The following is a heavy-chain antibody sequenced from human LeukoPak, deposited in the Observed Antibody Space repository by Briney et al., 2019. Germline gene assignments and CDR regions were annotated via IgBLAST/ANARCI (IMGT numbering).Heavy chain of an antibody. Sequence: ASVKVSCKASGGTFSSYAISWVRQAPGQGLEWMGWINPNSGGTNYAQKFQGRVTMTRDTSISTAYMELSRLRSDDTAVYYCASWNYYYYYMDVWGKGTTVTVSS. CDR2: INPNSGGT. V-gene: IGHV1-2*02. CDR1: GGTFSSYA. J-gene: IGHJ6*03. CDR3: ASWNYYYYYMDV. D-gene: IGHD1-1*01.